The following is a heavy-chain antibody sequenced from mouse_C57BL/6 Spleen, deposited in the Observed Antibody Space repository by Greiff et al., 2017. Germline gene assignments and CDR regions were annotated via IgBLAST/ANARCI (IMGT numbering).Heavy chain of an antibody. J-gene: IGHJ3*01. CDR2: IHPNSGST. V-gene: IGHV1-64*01. CDR3: ARHDYDPLFAY. Sequence: VQLQQSGAELVKPGASVKLSCKASGYTFTSYWMHWVKQRPGQGLEWIGMIHPNSGSTNYNEKFKSKATLTVDKSSSTAYMQLSSLTSEDSAVYYCARHDYDPLFAYWGQGTLVTVSA. D-gene: IGHD2-4*01. CDR1: GYTFTSYW.